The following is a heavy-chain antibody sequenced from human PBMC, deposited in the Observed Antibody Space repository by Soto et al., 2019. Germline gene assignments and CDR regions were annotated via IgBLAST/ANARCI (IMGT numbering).Heavy chain of an antibody. CDR3: VSQRTTVPTKAYFDY. J-gene: IGHJ4*02. D-gene: IGHD4-4*01. CDR1: GGPGTTSSYY. V-gene: IGHV4-39*01. CDR2: VYYRGRS. Sequence: SETLSLIFTICGGPGTTSSYYWGWMRKSPGKGLEWIGSVYYRGRSYSKSSVKSRFTISVDTSKNRFSLSLNFVTASDTAVYFCVSQRTTVPTKAYFDYGGPGALVPVYS.